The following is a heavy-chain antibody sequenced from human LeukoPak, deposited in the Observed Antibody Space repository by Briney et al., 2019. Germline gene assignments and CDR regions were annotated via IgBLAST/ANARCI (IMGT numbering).Heavy chain of an antibody. D-gene: IGHD2-15*01. CDR3: ARAGDIVVVVGPTVDY. CDR1: GGTFSSYA. V-gene: IGHV1-69*06. J-gene: IGHJ4*02. CDR2: IIPIFGTA. Sequence: ASVKVSCKASGGTFSSYAISWVRQAPGQGLEWMGGIIPIFGTANYAQKFRGRVTITADKSTRTAYMELSSLRSEDTAVYYCARAGDIVVVVGPTVDYWGQGTLVTVSS.